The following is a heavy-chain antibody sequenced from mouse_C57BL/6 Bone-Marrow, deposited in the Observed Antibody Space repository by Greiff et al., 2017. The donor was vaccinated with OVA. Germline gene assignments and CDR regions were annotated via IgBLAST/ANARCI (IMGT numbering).Heavy chain of an antibody. J-gene: IGHJ2*01. CDR2: IYPGSGST. CDR3: ARFDDYFAY. V-gene: IGHV1-55*01. Sequence: QVQLQQPGAELVKPGASVKMSCKASGYNFTSYWITWVKQRPGQGLEWIGDIYPGSGSTKYTEKFKSKATLTVDTSSSTAYMQLSSLTSEDSAVYYCARFDDYFAYWGQGTLLTVS. CDR1: GYNFTSYW.